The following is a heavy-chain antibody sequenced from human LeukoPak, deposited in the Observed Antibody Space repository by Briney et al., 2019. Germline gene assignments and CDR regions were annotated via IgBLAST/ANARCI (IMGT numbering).Heavy chain of an antibody. Sequence: GGSLRLSCEASGFTFSSYAMSWVRQAPGKGLEWVSAISGSGSTTYYADSVKGRFTVSRDNAKNTLYLQMNSLRAEDTAVYYCAKSSGDSYFDYWGQGTLVTVSS. J-gene: IGHJ4*02. V-gene: IGHV3-23*01. D-gene: IGHD3-10*01. CDR1: GFTFSSYA. CDR3: AKSSGDSYFDY. CDR2: ISGSGSTT.